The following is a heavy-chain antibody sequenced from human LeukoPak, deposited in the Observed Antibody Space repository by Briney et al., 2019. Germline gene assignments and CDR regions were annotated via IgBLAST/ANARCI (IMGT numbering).Heavy chain of an antibody. Sequence: ASVKVSCKASGYTFTGYYMHWVRQAPGQGLEWMGRINPNSGGTNYAQKFQGRVTMTRDTSISTAYMELSRLRSDDTAVYYCARGAVMSRCFDYWGQGTLVTVSS. CDR3: ARGAVMSRCFDY. CDR2: INPNSGGT. CDR1: GYTFTGYY. D-gene: IGHD2/OR15-2a*01. J-gene: IGHJ4*02. V-gene: IGHV1-2*06.